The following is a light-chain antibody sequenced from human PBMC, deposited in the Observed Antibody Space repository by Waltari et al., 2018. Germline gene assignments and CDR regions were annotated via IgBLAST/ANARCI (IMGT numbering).Light chain of an antibody. CDR1: SSNIGSKY. V-gene: IGLV1-47*01. J-gene: IGLJ1*01. CDR3: AAWDDSLSVYV. CDR2: RNN. Sequence: QSVLTQPPSASGTPGQRVTISCSGSSSNIGSKYVYWYQQLPGTAPKLLIYRNNQRPSGVRDRFSGSKSGTSASLAISGLRSEDEADYYCAAWDDSLSVYVFGTGTKVTVL.